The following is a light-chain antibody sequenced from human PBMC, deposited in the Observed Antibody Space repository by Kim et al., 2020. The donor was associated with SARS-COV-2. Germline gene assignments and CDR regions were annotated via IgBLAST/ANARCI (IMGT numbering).Light chain of an antibody. CDR3: AAWDDSFWV. V-gene: IGLV1-47*01. Sequence: PGQRVAISCSGSSSNIGSNYVYWYQQLPGTAPKLLIYRNNQRPSGVPDRFSGSKSGTSASLAISGLRSEDEADYYCAAWDDSFWVFGGGTQLTVL. CDR2: RNN. CDR1: SSNIGSNY. J-gene: IGLJ3*02.